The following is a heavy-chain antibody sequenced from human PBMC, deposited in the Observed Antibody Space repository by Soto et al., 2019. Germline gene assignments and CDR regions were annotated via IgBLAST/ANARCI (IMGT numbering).Heavy chain of an antibody. CDR3: TKNYDFDS. D-gene: IGHD1-7*01. V-gene: IGHV3-23*01. Sequence: VPLLESGGGLVEPAGSLRLSCTATGFTFSNYAMSWVRQAPRKALEWVSSINIVGGNTYNADSVRGRFTVSRDDSKKTVFLQMNSLRAEDTAIYYCTKNYDFDSWGQGTLITVSS. CDR1: GFTFSNYA. CDR2: INIVGGNT. J-gene: IGHJ4*02.